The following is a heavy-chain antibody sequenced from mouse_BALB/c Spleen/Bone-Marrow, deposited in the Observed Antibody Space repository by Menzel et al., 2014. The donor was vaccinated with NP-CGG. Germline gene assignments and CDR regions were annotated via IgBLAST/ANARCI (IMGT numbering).Heavy chain of an antibody. CDR3: ARDSITTVVATDY. D-gene: IGHD1-1*01. V-gene: IGHV1-69*02. J-gene: IGHJ2*01. CDR1: GYTFTSYW. Sequence: VQLQQSGAELVKPGASVKLSCKASGYTFTSYWMHWVKQRPGQGLEWIGEIDPSDSYTNYNQKFKGKAPLTVDKSSSTAYMQLSSLTSEDSAVYYCARDSITTVVATDYWGQGTTLTVSS. CDR2: IDPSDSYT.